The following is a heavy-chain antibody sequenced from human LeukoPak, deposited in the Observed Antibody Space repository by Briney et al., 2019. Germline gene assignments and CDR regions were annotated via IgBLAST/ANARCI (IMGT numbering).Heavy chain of an antibody. CDR3: ARVTSRDSGGHYYSLPY. V-gene: IGHV5-51*01. CDR2: IYPSDSKI. Sequence: GESLKISCKGSGYSFTSNWIAWVRQTPGKGLEWMGIIYPSDSKIRYSPSFQGQVTISADKSINTAYLQWSSLKASDTAMYYCARVTSRDSGGHYYSLPYWGQGTLVTVSS. CDR1: GYSFTSNW. J-gene: IGHJ4*02. D-gene: IGHD3-22*01.